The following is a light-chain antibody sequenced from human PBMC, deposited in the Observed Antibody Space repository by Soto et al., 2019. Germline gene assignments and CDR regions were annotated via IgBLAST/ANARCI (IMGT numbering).Light chain of an antibody. V-gene: IGKV3-11*01. CDR2: DAS. J-gene: IGKJ4*01. CDR3: QQRSNWPFT. Sequence: EIVLTQSPATLSLSPGERVTLSCRASQSVSSYFAWYQLKPGHVPRLLIYDASNRATDIPARFSGSGSGPDFPLTISSLEPEDSAVYYCQQRSNWPFTFGGGTKVEIK. CDR1: QSVSSY.